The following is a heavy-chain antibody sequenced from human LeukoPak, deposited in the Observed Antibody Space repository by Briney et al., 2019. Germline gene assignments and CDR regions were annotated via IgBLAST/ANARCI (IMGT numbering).Heavy chain of an antibody. CDR1: RQTLSTSG. CDR2: IWYDGSNK. CDR3: ARDMVIRRYYYYGMDV. J-gene: IGHJ6*02. V-gene: IGHV3-33*01. D-gene: IGHD3-22*01. Sequence: GGALGLYRAATRQTLSTSGMQRVRKAPGTGPLREAVIWYDGSNKYYADSVKGRFTISRDNSKNTLYLQMNSLRAEDTAVYYCARDMVIRRYYYYGMDVWGQGTTVTVSS.